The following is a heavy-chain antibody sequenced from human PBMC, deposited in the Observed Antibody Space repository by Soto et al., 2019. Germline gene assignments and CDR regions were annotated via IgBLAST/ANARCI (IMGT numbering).Heavy chain of an antibody. D-gene: IGHD2-15*01. V-gene: IGHV3-7*03. CDR3: ARPYCSGGSCYNWFDP. CDR1: GFTFNTYW. J-gene: IGHJ5*02. CDR2: IKQDGSQK. Sequence: EVQLVESGGGLVQPGGSLTVSCAASGFTFNTYWMSWVRQAPGKGLEWVANIKQDGSQKYYVDSVKGRFTIYRDNAKNSLYLQMNSLRAEDTAIYYCARPYCSGGSCYNWFDPWGQGTLVTASS.